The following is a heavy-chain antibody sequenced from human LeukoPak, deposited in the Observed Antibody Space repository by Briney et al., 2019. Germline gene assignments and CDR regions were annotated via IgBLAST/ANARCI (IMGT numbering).Heavy chain of an antibody. CDR3: ARESGGDYGDY. CDR1: GYSISSGYY. V-gene: IGHV4-38-2*02. Sequence: SETLSLTCAVSGYSISSGYYWGWIRQPPGKGLEWIGSIYHSGTTYYNPSLRSRVTISLDTPKNQISLKLTSVTAADTAVYYCARESGGDYGDYWGQGTLVTVSS. D-gene: IGHD4-17*01. CDR2: IYHSGTT. J-gene: IGHJ4*02.